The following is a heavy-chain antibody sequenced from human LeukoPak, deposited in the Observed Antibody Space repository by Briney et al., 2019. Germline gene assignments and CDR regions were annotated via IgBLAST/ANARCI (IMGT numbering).Heavy chain of an antibody. J-gene: IGHJ4*02. D-gene: IGHD6-19*01. CDR2: IDGSGSS. CDR1: GGSTRLYY. CDR3: ARSPLSSSGWYRADY. Sequence: PSETLSLTCTVSGGSTRLYYWNWIRQPAGKGLEWIGRIDGSGSSTYSPSLGSRVTMSVDSSKSQISLNLISVTAAETAMYYCARSPLSSSGWYRADYWGQGTLVTVSS. V-gene: IGHV4-4*07.